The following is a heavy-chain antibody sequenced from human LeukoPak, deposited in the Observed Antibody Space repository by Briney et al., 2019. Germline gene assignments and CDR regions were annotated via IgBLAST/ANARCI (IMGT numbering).Heavy chain of an antibody. J-gene: IGHJ4*02. D-gene: IGHD3-22*01. CDR2: ISGSGDNT. CDR1: GFDFSSYG. Sequence: GGSLRLSCVASGFDFSSYGLSWVRQAPGKGLEWVSGISGSGDNTYYADSVKGRFTISRDNSKNTLYVQVNSLGTEDTAAYYCAKGSYYDSSGSFYFDYWGQGTLVTVSS. V-gene: IGHV3-23*01. CDR3: AKGSYYDSSGSFYFDY.